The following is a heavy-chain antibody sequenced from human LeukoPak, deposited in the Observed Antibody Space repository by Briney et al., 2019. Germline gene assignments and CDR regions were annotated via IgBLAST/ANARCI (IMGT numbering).Heavy chain of an antibody. CDR1: GYTFTSYA. V-gene: IGHV1-3*01. CDR3: AREDTDYDILTGYYYY. Sequence: GASVKVSCKASGYTFTSYAMHWVRQAPGRRLEWMGWINAGNGNTKYSQKFQGRVTITRDTSASTAYMELSSLRSEDTAVYYCAREDTDYDILTGYYYYWGQGTLVTVSS. J-gene: IGHJ4*02. CDR2: INAGNGNT. D-gene: IGHD3-9*01.